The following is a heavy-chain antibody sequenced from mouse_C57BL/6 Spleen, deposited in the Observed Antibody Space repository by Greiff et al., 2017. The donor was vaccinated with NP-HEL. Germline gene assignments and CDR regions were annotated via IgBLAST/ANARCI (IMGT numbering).Heavy chain of an antibody. D-gene: IGHD3-2*02. J-gene: IGHJ3*01. V-gene: IGHV1-53*01. CDR2: INPSNGGT. CDR1: GYTFTSYW. CDR3: ARDSSGYVAWFAY. Sequence: QVQLQQPGTELVKPGASVKLSCKASGYTFTSYWMHWVKQRPGQGLEWIGNINPSNGGTNYNEKFKSKATLTVDKSSSTAYMQLSSLTSEDSAVYDCARDSSGYVAWFAYWGQGTLVTVSA.